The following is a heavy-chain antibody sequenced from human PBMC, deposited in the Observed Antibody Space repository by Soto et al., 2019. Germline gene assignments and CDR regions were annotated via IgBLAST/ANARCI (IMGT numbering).Heavy chain of an antibody. CDR1: GFTFSSYG. J-gene: IGHJ6*02. D-gene: IGHD3-3*01. V-gene: IGHV3-33*01. Sequence: PGGSLRLSCAASGFTFSSYGMHWVRQAPGKGLGWVAVIWYDGSNKYYADSVKGRFTISRDNSKNTLYLQMNSLRAEDTAVYYCATTYYDFWSGPNPYYYYGMDVWGQGTTVTVSS. CDR2: IWYDGSNK. CDR3: ATTYYDFWSGPNPYYYYGMDV.